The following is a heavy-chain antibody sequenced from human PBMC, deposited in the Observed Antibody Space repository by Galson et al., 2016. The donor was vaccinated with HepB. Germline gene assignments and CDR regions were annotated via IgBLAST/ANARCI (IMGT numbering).Heavy chain of an antibody. CDR3: ARSYLLGRGFGW. CDR2: TYYRSNWHN. J-gene: IGHJ1*01. CDR1: GDSVSSNSAG. Sequence: CAISGDSVSSNSAGWYWIRQTPSRGLECLGRTYYRSNWHNDYAESVKSRITINPDTSKNKFSLHLNSVTPEDTAGYYCARSYLLGRGFGWWGQGTLVTVSS. V-gene: IGHV6-1*01. D-gene: IGHD7-27*01.